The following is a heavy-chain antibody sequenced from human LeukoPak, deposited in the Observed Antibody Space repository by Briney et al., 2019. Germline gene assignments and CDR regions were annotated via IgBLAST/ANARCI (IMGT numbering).Heavy chain of an antibody. Sequence: ASVKVSCKASGYTFTSYGISWVRRAPGQGLEWMGWISAYNGNTNYEQKLQGRVTMTTDTSTSTAYMELRSLRSDDTAVYYCARNRGDGITIFGVAPRYYYGMDVWGQGTTVTVSS. CDR3: ARNRGDGITIFGVAPRYYYGMDV. CDR2: ISAYNGNT. J-gene: IGHJ6*02. D-gene: IGHD3-3*01. CDR1: GYTFTSYG. V-gene: IGHV1-18*01.